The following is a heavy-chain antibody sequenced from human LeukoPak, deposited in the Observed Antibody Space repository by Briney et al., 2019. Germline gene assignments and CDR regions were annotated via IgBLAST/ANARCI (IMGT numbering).Heavy chain of an antibody. V-gene: IGHV3-43*01. CDR2: ISWDGGSK. CDR1: GFTFDDHT. Sequence: NPGGSLRLSCAASGFTFDDHTMHWVRQAPGKGLEWVSLISWDGGSKYYADSVKGRFTTFRDNSKNSLYLQMNSLRTEDTALCYCAKEGDGYAYYFDYWGQGTLVTVSS. D-gene: IGHD5-24*01. J-gene: IGHJ4*02. CDR3: AKEGDGYAYYFDY.